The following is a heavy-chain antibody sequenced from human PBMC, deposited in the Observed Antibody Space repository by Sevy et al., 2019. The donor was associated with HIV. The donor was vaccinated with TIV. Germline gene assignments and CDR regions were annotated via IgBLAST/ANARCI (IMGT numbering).Heavy chain of an antibody. CDR2: IIPIFGTA. J-gene: IGHJ6*02. D-gene: IGHD2-15*01. CDR3: ARYAGSSEYYYYGMDV. CDR1: GGTFSSYA. Sequence: ASVKVSCKASGGTFSSYAISWVRQAPGQGLEWMGGIIPIFGTANYAQKFQGRVTITADESTSTAYMELSSLRSEDTAVYYCARYAGSSEYYYYGMDVWGQGTTVTVSS. V-gene: IGHV1-69*13.